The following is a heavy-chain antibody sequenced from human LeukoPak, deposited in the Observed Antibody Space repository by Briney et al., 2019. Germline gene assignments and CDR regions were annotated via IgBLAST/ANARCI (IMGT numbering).Heavy chain of an antibody. J-gene: IGHJ4*02. Sequence: GGSLRLSCAASGFTFSRYWMHWVRQAPGKGLMWVSRISPDGSTTLYADSVKGRFTISRDNARNTLFLQMNSLRAEDTAVYYCARDPKNNYFDYWGQGTLVTVSS. CDR2: ISPDGSTT. CDR3: ARDPKNNYFDY. CDR1: GFTFSRYW. V-gene: IGHV3-74*03.